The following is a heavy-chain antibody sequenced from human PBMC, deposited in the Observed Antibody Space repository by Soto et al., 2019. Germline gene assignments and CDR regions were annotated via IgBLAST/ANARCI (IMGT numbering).Heavy chain of an antibody. CDR2: ISAYNGNT. CDR3: ARANGVAARPSMEMDV. CDR1: GYTFTSYG. D-gene: IGHD6-6*01. V-gene: IGHV1-18*01. J-gene: IGHJ6*02. Sequence: ASVKVSCKASGYTFTSYGISWVRQAPGQGLEWMGWISAYNGNTNYAQKLQGRVTMTTDTSTSTAYMELSSLRSEDTAVYYCARANGVAARPSMEMDVWGQGTTVTVSS.